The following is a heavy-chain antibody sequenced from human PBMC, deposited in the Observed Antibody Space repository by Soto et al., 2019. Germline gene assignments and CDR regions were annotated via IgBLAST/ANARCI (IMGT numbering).Heavy chain of an antibody. CDR1: GGTFSSYA. Sequence: QVQLVQSGAEVKKPGSSVKVSCKASGGTFSSYAISWVRQAPGQGLEWMGGIIPILGTANYAQKFQGRVTITADESTSTAYMELSSLRSEDTAVYYCARDRGIAAAGSSNWFDPWGQGTLVTVSS. D-gene: IGHD6-13*01. V-gene: IGHV1-69*01. CDR2: IIPILGTA. J-gene: IGHJ5*02. CDR3: ARDRGIAAAGSSNWFDP.